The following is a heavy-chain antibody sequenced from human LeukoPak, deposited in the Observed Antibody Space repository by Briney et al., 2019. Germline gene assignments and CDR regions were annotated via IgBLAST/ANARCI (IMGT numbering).Heavy chain of an antibody. CDR2: IYYSGST. CDR1: GGSISSYY. Sequence: SETLSLTCTVSGGSISSYYWIWIRQPPGKGLEWIGYIYYSGSTNYNPSLKSRVTISVDTSKNQFSLKLSSVTAADTAVYYCARASIAAAGITWFDPWGQGTLVTVSS. CDR3: ARASIAAAGITWFDP. V-gene: IGHV4-59*08. J-gene: IGHJ5*02. D-gene: IGHD6-13*01.